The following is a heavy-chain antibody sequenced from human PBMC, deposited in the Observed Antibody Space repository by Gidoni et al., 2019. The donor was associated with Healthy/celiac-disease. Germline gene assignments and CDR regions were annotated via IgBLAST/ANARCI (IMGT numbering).Heavy chain of an antibody. CDR1: GFSLSPSGVA. J-gene: IGHJ3*02. D-gene: IGHD3-3*01. V-gene: IGHV2-5*01. CDR2: IYWNDDK. CDR3: AHSEGYYDFWSGYHRDAFDI. Sequence: QITLKESGPTLVKPTQTLTLTCTFSGFSLSPSGVAVGWIRQPPGKALEWLALIYWNDDKRYSPSLKSRLTITKDTSKNQVVLTMTNMDPVDTATYYCAHSEGYYDFWSGYHRDAFDIWGQGTMVTVSS.